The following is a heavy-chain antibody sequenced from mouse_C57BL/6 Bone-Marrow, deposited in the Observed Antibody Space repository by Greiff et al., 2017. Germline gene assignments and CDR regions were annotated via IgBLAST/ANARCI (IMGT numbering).Heavy chain of an antibody. Sequence: VQLQQPGAELVKPGASVKLSCKASGYTFTNYWMHWVKQRPGQGLEWIGMMHPNGGSPDYNEKFKSEATLSVDKSSRTAYMELSSLTSEDSAVFYGARSYESDDYTMDYGGQGTSVTVTS. CDR3: ARSYESDDYTMDY. D-gene: IGHD2-4*01. J-gene: IGHJ4*01. V-gene: IGHV1-64*01. CDR2: MHPNGGSP. CDR1: GYTFTNYW.